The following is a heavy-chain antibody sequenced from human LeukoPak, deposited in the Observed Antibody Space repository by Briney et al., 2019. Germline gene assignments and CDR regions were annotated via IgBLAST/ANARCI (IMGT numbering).Heavy chain of an antibody. CDR2: ISYDGSNK. D-gene: IGHD2-2*02. V-gene: IGHV3-30-3*01. J-gene: IGHJ4*02. CDR1: GFTFSSYA. Sequence: GGSLRLSCAASGFTFSSYAMHWVRQAPGKGLEWVAVISYDGSNKYYADSVKGRFTISRDNSKNTLFLQMNSLRAEDTAIYYCVKDQHCSSTSCYRGGFDYWGQGTLVTVSS. CDR3: VKDQHCSSTSCYRGGFDY.